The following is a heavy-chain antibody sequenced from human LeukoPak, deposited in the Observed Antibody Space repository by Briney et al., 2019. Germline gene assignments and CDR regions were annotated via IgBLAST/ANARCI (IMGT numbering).Heavy chain of an antibody. Sequence: PGGSLRLSCAASGFTFSSYWMSWVRQAPGKGLEWVANIKPDGSEKYYVDSVRGRFTFSRDNTKNSLSLQMSSLRAEDTAVYYCARDRGVAAHLDYWGQGTLVTVSS. CDR1: GFTFSSYW. J-gene: IGHJ4*02. V-gene: IGHV3-7*01. CDR3: ARDRGVAAHLDY. D-gene: IGHD5-12*01. CDR2: IKPDGSEK.